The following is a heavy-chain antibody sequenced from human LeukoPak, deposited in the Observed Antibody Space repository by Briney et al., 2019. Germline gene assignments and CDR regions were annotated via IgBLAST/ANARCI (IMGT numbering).Heavy chain of an antibody. Sequence: SETLSLTCTVSGYSISSGSYYWSWIRQPAGKGLEWIGRIYTSGSTNYNPSLKSRVTISVDTSKNQFSLKLSSVTAADTAVYYCARDAEYQLLRGHFDYWGQGTLVTVSS. CDR2: IYTSGST. J-gene: IGHJ4*02. CDR1: GYSISSGSYY. D-gene: IGHD2-2*01. CDR3: ARDAEYQLLRGHFDY. V-gene: IGHV4-61*02.